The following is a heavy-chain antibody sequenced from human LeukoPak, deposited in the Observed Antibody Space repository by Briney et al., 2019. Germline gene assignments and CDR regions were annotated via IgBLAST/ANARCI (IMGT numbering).Heavy chain of an antibody. CDR1: GGSISSGDYY. Sequence: PSETLSLTCTVSGGSISSGDYYWSWIRQPPGKGLEWIGYIYYSGSTYYNPSLKSRVTISVDTSKNQFSLKLSSVTAADTAVYYCARNDYGDCNFDYWGQGTLVTVSS. CDR3: ARNDYGDCNFDY. J-gene: IGHJ4*02. D-gene: IGHD4-17*01. CDR2: IYYSGST. V-gene: IGHV4-30-4*01.